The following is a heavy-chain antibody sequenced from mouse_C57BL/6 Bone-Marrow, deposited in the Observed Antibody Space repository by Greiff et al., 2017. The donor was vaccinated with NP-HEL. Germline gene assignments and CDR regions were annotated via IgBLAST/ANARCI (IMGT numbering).Heavy chain of an antibody. CDR1: GFTFNTYA. CDR2: IRSKSSNYAI. D-gene: IGHD4-1*01. CDR3: VRWASNFGGYFGV. Sequence: EVNLVESGGGLVQPKGSLKLSCAASGFTFNTYAMPWVRQAPGKGLEWVARIRSKSSNYAISYADSVQVRFTISRDDFHSILYLQMMNLKTEATAVCYCVRWASNFGGYFGVWGTGATVTVSS. J-gene: IGHJ1*03. V-gene: IGHV10-3*01.